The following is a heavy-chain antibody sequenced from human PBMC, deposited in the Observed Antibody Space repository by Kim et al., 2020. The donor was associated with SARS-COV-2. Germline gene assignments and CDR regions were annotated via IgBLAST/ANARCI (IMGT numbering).Heavy chain of an antibody. Sequence: GGSLRLSCGASGFTFSDSAMYWVRRASGKGLEWLGRSRSKVNGYATAYSASLRGRVTIFRDDSRNTAYLQMNSLKTEDTAVYYCTRVPGPTLAFCDGFD. D-gene: IGHD1-1*01. CDR2: SRSKVNGYAT. J-gene: IGHJ3*01. CDR1: GFTFSDSA. CDR3: TRVPGPTLAFCDGFD. V-gene: IGHV3-73*01.